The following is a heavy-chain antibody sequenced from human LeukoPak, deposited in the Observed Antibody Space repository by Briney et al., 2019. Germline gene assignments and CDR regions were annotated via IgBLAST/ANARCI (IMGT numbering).Heavy chain of an antibody. J-gene: IGHJ5*02. CDR2: IYHSGST. CDR3: ARDSRDIVVVPPALRVPFDP. Sequence: PSETLSLTCTVSGYSISSGYYWGWIRQPPGKGLEWIGSIYHSGSTYYNPSLKSRVTISVDTSKNQFSLKLSSVTAADTAVYYCARDSRDIVVVPPALRVPFDPWGQGTLVIVSS. CDR1: GYSISSGYY. D-gene: IGHD2-2*01. V-gene: IGHV4-38-2*02.